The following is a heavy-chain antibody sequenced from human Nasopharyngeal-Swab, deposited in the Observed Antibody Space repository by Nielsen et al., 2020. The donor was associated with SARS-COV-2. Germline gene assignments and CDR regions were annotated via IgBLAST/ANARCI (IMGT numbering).Heavy chain of an antibody. CDR2: MSPSGGTT. CDR3: ARGPVHDFGDYAYNWLEP. CDR1: GFRFSESY. Sequence: GGSLRLSCVASGFRFSESYMNWIRQAPGKGLEWVSHMSPSGGTTYYADSVKGRFTISRDNAKNSLYLQMNSLRAEDTAVYYCARGPVHDFGDYAYNWLEPWGQGTLVTVSS. J-gene: IGHJ5*02. V-gene: IGHV3-11*04. D-gene: IGHD4-17*01.